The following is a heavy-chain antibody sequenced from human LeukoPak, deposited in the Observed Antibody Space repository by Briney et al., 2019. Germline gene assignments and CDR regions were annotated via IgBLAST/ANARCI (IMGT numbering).Heavy chain of an antibody. CDR3: ARDYEGSGYDGWYFAL. J-gene: IGHJ2*01. V-gene: IGHV4-31*03. Sequence: SQTLSLTRTVSGGSLSSGGYYWSWIRQPPGKGLEWVGYIYYSGSTYYNPSLKSGVTISVDSSRNQFSLKLSSVPAADTAVYYCARDYEGSGYDGWYFALWGRGTPVTVSS. CDR2: IYYSGST. D-gene: IGHD5-12*01. CDR1: GGSLSSGGYY.